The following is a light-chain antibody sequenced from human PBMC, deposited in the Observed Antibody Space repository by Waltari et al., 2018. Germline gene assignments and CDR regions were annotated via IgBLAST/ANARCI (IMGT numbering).Light chain of an antibody. Sequence: QSVLTQPPSTSGTPGQRVTISCSGSSSNIGSNHVHWYQHLPGTAPRLLLFGNEQPTAGVPDRVSGSKSGTSASLAISGLQSDDESDYFCAAWDDSLNGMVFGGGTHLTVL. J-gene: IGLJ3*02. CDR2: GNE. CDR1: SSNIGSNH. CDR3: AAWDDSLNGMV. V-gene: IGLV1-44*01.